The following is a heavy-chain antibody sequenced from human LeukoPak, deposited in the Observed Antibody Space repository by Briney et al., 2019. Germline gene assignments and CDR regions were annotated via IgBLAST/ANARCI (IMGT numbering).Heavy chain of an antibody. V-gene: IGHV1-46*01. CDR3: ARLGRYCSGGSCRRPDAFDI. D-gene: IGHD2-15*01. J-gene: IGHJ3*02. CDR1: GYTFTSYY. CDR2: INPSGGST. Sequence: ASVKVSCKASGYTFTSYYMHWVRQAPGQGLEWMGIINPSGGSTSYAQKFQGRVTMTRDTSTSTVYMELGSLRSEDTAVYYCARLGRYCSGGSCRRPDAFDIWGQGTMVTVSS.